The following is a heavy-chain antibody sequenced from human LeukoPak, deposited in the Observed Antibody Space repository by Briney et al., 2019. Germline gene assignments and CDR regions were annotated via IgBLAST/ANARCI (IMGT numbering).Heavy chain of an antibody. D-gene: IGHD6-6*01. V-gene: IGHV3-21*06. CDR1: GFTFSSYS. CDR3: ARVGSSSSEDY. Sequence: GGSLRLSCAASGFTFSSYSMNWVRQAPGKGLEWVSSISASSSYIYYADSVKGQFTISRDNAKNSLYLQMNSLRAEDTAVYYCARVGSSSSEDYWGQGTLVTVSS. CDR2: ISASSSYI. J-gene: IGHJ4*02.